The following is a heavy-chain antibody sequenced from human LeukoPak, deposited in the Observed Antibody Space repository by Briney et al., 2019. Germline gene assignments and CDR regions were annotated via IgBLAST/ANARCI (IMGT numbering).Heavy chain of an antibody. D-gene: IGHD3-22*01. V-gene: IGHV1-2*02. CDR2: INPNSGGT. CDR3: ASSYYDSSGYYYTVAFDI. CDR1: GYTFTGYY. Sequence: GASVKVSCKASGYTFTGYYMHWVRQAPGQGLEWMGWINPNSGGTNYAQKFQGRVTMTRDTSISTAYMELSRLRSDDTAVYYCASSYYDSSGYYYTVAFDIWGQGTMVTVSS. J-gene: IGHJ3*02.